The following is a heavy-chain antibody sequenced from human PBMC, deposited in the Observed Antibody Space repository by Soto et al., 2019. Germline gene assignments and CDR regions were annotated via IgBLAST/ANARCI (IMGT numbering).Heavy chain of an antibody. J-gene: IGHJ4*02. CDR2: ISYDRSNR. CDR1: GFTFSNYG. Sequence: AGSLRLSCEASGFTFSNYGMHWVRQAPGKGLERVAVISYDRSNRFYVASVKGRFTISRDNSKNTLFLQMNSLRPEDTAVYYCAKALNNYDSSGYFDFWGRGILVTVSS. V-gene: IGHV3-30*18. CDR3: AKALNNYDSSGYFDF. D-gene: IGHD3-22*01.